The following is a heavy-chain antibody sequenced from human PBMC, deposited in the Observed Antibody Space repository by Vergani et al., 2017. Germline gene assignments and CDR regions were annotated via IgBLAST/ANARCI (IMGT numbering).Heavy chain of an antibody. CDR1: GGSISSYY. CDR2: IYTSGST. Sequence: QVQLPESGPGLVKPSETLSLTCTVSGGSISSYYWSWIRQPAGKGLEWIGRIYTSGSTNYNPSLKSRVTMSVDTSKNQFSLKLSSVTAADTAVYYCARGSSGYCSGGSCYRSWFDPWGQGTLVTVSS. D-gene: IGHD2-15*01. CDR3: ARGSSGYCSGGSCYRSWFDP. V-gene: IGHV4-4*07. J-gene: IGHJ5*02.